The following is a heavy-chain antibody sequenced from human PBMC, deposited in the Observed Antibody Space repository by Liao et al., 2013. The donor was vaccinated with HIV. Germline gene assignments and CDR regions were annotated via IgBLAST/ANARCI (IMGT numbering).Heavy chain of an antibody. CDR3: ARVDRYYFDS. D-gene: IGHD3/OR15-3a*01. CDR2: IYYSETT. CDR1: GGSISTSSYY. V-gene: IGHV4-39*02. Sequence: QVELQESGPGLVKPSETLSLTCIVSGGSISTSSYYWGWVRQPPGKGLEWMGTIYYSETTYYSPSLKSRVIISVDRSKNHFSLNLTSVTAADTAVYYCARVDRYYFDSWGQGTLVIVSS. J-gene: IGHJ4*02.